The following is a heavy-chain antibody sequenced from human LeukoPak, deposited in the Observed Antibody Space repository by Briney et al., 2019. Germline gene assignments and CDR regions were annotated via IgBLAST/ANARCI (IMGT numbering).Heavy chain of an antibody. J-gene: IGHJ5*02. CDR3: AREWHCSSTSCYTLWFDP. CDR1: VRPISSGSYY. Sequence: PSQTLSLTCTVSVRPISSGSYYWSWIRQPAGKGLEWIGRIYTSGSTNYNPSLKSRVTISVDTSKNQFSLKLSSVTAADTAVYYCAREWHCSSTSCYTLWFDPWGQGTLVTVSS. V-gene: IGHV4-61*02. CDR2: IYTSGST. D-gene: IGHD2-2*02.